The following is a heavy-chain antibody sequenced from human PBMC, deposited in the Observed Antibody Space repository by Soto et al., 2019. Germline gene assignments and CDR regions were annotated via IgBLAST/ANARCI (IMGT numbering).Heavy chain of an antibody. D-gene: IGHD4-17*01. CDR1: GFTFSSFG. J-gene: IGHJ4*01. Sequence: PGGSLRLSCAASGFTFSSFGMHWVRQAPGKGLEWVAVISYDGTEEKYADSVKGRATVSRDNSKNTVYLQMNRLRGDDSAIYYCEKGRFDVVTTSTFDHWGQGTLVTVSS. CDR3: EKGRFDVVTTSTFDH. CDR2: ISYDGTEE. V-gene: IGHV3-30*18.